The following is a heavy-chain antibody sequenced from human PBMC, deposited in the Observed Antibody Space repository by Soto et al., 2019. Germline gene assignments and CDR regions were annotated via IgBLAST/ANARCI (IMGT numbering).Heavy chain of an antibody. D-gene: IGHD3-22*01. CDR1: GFTFSNYG. Sequence: PGGSLRLSCAASGFTFSNYGMHWVRQAPGKGLEWVAVIWYDGSNKYYADSVKGRFTISRDNSKNTLYLQMNSLRAEDTAVYYCARWYYYDSTGYHDYWGQGTLVTVSS. CDR3: ARWYYYDSTGYHDY. J-gene: IGHJ4*02. CDR2: IWYDGSNK. V-gene: IGHV3-33*01.